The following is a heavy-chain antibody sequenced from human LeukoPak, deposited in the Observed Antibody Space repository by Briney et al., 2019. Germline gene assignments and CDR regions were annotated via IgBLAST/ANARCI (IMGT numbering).Heavy chain of an antibody. CDR3: ARGGGSRLYYGSGSYWSY. V-gene: IGHV4-34*01. D-gene: IGHD3-10*01. CDR1: GGSFSGYY. Sequence: PSETLSLTCAVYGGSFSGYYWSWIRQPPGKGLEWIGEINHSGSTNYNPSLKSRVTISVDTSKNQFSLKLSSVTAADTAVYYCARGGGSRLYYGSGSYWSYWGQGTLVTVSS. J-gene: IGHJ4*02. CDR2: INHSGST.